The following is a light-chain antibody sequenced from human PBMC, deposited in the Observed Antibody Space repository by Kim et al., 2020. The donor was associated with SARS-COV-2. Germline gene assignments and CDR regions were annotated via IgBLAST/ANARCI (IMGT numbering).Light chain of an antibody. CDR3: QQYGSTPRT. Sequence: EIVLTQSPGTLSLSPGERATLSCRASQSISNNYLAWYQQKPGQAPRLLIFDASRRSTGIPDRFSGSESGTDFTLTINRLEPEDFAVYYCQQYGSTPRTFGQGTKREI. CDR1: QSISNNY. V-gene: IGKV3-20*01. CDR2: DAS. J-gene: IGKJ2*01.